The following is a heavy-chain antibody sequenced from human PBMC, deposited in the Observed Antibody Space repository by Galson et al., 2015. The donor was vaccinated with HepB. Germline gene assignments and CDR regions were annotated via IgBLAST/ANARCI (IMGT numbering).Heavy chain of an antibody. D-gene: IGHD3-10*01. CDR1: GYTCTSYG. CDR3: ARDYLTYYYGSGKDYYFDY. J-gene: IGHJ4*02. V-gene: IGHV1-18*01. Sequence: SVKVSCKASGYTCTSYGISWVRQAPGQGLEWMGWISAYNGNTNYAQKLQGRVTMTTDTSTSTAYMELRSLRSDDTAVYYCARDYLTYYYGSGKDYYFDYWGQGTLVTVSS. CDR2: ISAYNGNT.